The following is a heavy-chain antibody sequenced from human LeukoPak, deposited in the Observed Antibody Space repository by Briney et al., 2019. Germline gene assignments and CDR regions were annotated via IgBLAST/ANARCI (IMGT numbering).Heavy chain of an antibody. J-gene: IGHJ4*02. Sequence: PSETLSLTCTVSGGSISSSSYYWGWIRQPPGKGLEWIGSIYYSGSTYYNPSLKSRVTISVDTSKNQFSLKLSSVIAADTAVYYCARAPFQYCSGGSCYSLDYWGQGTLVTVSS. V-gene: IGHV4-39*07. D-gene: IGHD2-15*01. CDR1: GGSISSSSYY. CDR3: ARAPFQYCSGGSCYSLDY. CDR2: IYYSGST.